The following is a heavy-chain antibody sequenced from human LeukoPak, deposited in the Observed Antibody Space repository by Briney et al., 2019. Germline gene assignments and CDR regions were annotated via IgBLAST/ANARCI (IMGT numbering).Heavy chain of an antibody. CDR3: ARHHYDYVWGSYRFDY. D-gene: IGHD3-16*02. CDR1: GGSIGNYY. Sequence: SETLSLTCTVSGGSIGNYYWSWIRQPPGKGLEWIGYINYSGSTKYNPSVKSRVTISIDMSKRQFSLRLSSVTAADTAVYYCARHHYDYVWGSYRFDYWGQGTLVTVSS. V-gene: IGHV4-59*08. J-gene: IGHJ4*02. CDR2: INYSGST.